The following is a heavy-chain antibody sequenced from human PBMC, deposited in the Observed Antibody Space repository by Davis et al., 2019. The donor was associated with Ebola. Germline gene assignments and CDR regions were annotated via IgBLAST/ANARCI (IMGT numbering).Heavy chain of an antibody. V-gene: IGHV3-21*01. CDR2: ISSSSGYI. CDR1: GFTFSSYN. CDR3: ARLSGARTEARHADY. Sequence: GESLKISCAASGFTFSSYNMNWVRQAPGKGLEWVSSISSSSGYIFYADSVKGRFTISRDNAKNSLYLQMNSLRAEDTAVYYCARLSGARTEARHADYWGQGTLVTVSS. D-gene: IGHD2-15*01. J-gene: IGHJ4*02.